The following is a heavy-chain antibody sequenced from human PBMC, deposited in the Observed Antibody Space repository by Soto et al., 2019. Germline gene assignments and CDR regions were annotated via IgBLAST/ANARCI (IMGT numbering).Heavy chain of an antibody. CDR2: IWYDGSNK. CDR1: GFTFSNYG. D-gene: IGHD2-15*01. CDR3: ARDYSRYYXMDV. J-gene: IGHJ6*02. Sequence: PGGSLRLSCAASGFTFSNYGMHWVRQAPGKGLESVAVIWYDGSNKYYADSVKGRFTISRDNSKNTMYLQVNSLRAEDTAVYYCARDYSRYYXMDVWGQRTTVTVSS. V-gene: IGHV3-33*01.